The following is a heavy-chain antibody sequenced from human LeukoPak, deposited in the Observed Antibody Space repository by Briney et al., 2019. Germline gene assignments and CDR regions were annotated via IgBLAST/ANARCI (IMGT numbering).Heavy chain of an antibody. V-gene: IGHV3-7*03. CDR1: GLTFSRYW. CDR3: ARGSYSSGWYVNDY. J-gene: IGHJ4*02. CDR2: IKEDGSEK. D-gene: IGHD6-19*01. Sequence: GGSLRLSCAVSGLTFSRYWMTWGRQAPGKGLEWVANIKEDGSEKYYVDSVKGRFTISRDNAKNSLYLQMNSLRAEDTALYYCARGSYSSGWYVNDYWGQGTLVTVSS.